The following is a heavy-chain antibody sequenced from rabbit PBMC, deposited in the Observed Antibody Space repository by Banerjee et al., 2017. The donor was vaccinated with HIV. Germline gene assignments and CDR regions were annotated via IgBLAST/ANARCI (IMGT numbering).Heavy chain of an antibody. J-gene: IGHJ3*01. CDR3: VRDYRDDSPTRLDL. CDR2: IDPVFGST. V-gene: IGHV1S47*01. CDR1: GFDFSSYG. D-gene: IGHD2-1*01. Sequence: QEQLVESGGGLVQPGGSLKLSCKASGFDFSSYGVSWVRQAPGKGLEWIGYIDPVFGSTYYASWVNGRFTISSHNAQNTLYLQLNSLTAADTATYFCVRDYRDDSPTRLDLWGPGTLVTVS.